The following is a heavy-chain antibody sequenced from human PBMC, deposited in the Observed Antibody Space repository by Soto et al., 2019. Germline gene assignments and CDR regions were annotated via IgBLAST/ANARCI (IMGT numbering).Heavy chain of an antibody. Sequence: ASVKVSCKASGGTFSSYTISWVRQAPGQGLEWMGRIIPILGIANYAQKFQGRVTITADKSTSTAYMELSSLRSEDTAVYYCAREGGFTYYYDSSGLYYFDYWGQGTLVTVSS. V-gene: IGHV1-69*04. CDR3: AREGGFTYYYDSSGLYYFDY. D-gene: IGHD3-22*01. CDR2: IIPILGIA. CDR1: GGTFSSYT. J-gene: IGHJ4*02.